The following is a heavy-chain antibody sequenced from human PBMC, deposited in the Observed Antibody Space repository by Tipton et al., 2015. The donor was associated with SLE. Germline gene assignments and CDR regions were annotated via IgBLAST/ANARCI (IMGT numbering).Heavy chain of an antibody. Sequence: TLSLTCTVSGGSISSSNYYWGWIRQPPGKGLEWIGSIFYSGNTFYNSSLKSRVTISVDTSKNQFSLKLSSVTAADTAVYYCARQSKGITVTGTPYYFDYWGQGTLVTVSS. CDR3: ARQSKGITVTGTPYYFDY. CDR1: GGSISSSNYY. D-gene: IGHD6-19*01. J-gene: IGHJ4*02. CDR2: IFYSGNT. V-gene: IGHV4-39*01.